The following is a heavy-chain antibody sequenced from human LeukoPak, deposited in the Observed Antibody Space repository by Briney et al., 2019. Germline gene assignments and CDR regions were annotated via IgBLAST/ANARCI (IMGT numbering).Heavy chain of an antibody. V-gene: IGHV3-30*02. Sequence: GGSLRLSCAASGFNFSSYGMHWVRQAPGKGLEWVAFIRYDGSIKYYADSVKGRFTISRDNSKNTLYLQMNSLRAEDTAVYYCAKAPSTTHYYYYMDVWGKGTTVTVSS. CDR2: IRYDGSIK. D-gene: IGHD4-17*01. J-gene: IGHJ6*03. CDR3: AKAPSTTHYYYYMDV. CDR1: GFNFSSYG.